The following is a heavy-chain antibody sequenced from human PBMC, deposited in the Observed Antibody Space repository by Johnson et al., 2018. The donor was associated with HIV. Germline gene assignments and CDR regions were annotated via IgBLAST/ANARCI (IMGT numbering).Heavy chain of an antibody. D-gene: IGHD3-3*01. J-gene: IGHJ3*02. V-gene: IGHV3-30*18. Sequence: QVQLVESGGGVVQPGRSLRLSCAASGFTFSSYAMHWVRQAPGKGLEWVAVISYDGSNKYYADSVKGRFTISRDNSKNTLYLQMNSLRAEDTALYYCAKTYYDVWSGYFGAFDIWGQGTMVTVSS. CDR3: AKTYYDVWSGYFGAFDI. CDR1: GFTFSSYA. CDR2: ISYDGSNK.